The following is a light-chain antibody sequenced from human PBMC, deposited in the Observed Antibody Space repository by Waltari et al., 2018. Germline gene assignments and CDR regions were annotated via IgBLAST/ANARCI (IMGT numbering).Light chain of an antibody. V-gene: IGKV3-20*01. CDR2: GAS. CDR3: QHYVSLPVT. Sequence: EIVLTQSPGTLSCSPGERATLPCRASQCVSRALAWYQQNPGQAPRLLIYGASNRATGIPDRFSGSGSGTDFSLIISRLEPEDFAVYYCQHYVSLPVTFGQGTKVEIK. J-gene: IGKJ1*01. CDR1: QCVSRA.